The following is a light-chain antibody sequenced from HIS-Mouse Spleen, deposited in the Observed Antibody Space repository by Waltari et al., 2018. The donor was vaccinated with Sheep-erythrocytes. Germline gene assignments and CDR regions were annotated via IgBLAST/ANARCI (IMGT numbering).Light chain of an antibody. CDR3: CSYAGSSTYV. V-gene: IGLV2-23*02. CDR2: EVS. Sequence: QSALTQPASVSGSPGQSITISCTGTSSDVGSYNLVSWYQQHPGKAPQLMIYEVSKRPSGVSNRFSGSNSGNTASLTISGLQAEYEADYYCCSYAGSSTYVFGTGTKVTVL. J-gene: IGLJ1*01. CDR1: SSDVGSYNL.